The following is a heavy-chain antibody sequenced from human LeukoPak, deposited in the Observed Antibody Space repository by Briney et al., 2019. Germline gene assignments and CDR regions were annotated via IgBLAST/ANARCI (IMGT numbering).Heavy chain of an antibody. CDR3: ARHTGGREYSSSWYGPFDY. CDR1: GGSLSSYY. D-gene: IGHD6-13*01. Sequence: PSETLSLTCTDSGGSLSSYYWTWIRQPPGKGLEWIGYIYSSGSTNYNPSLKGRVTISLDTSKNQFSLRLMSVTAADTAVYYCARHTGGREYSSSWYGPFDYWGQGTLVTVSS. CDR2: IYSSGST. J-gene: IGHJ4*02. V-gene: IGHV4-59*08.